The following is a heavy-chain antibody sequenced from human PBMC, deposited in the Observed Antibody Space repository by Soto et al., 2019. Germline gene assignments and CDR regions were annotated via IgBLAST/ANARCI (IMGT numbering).Heavy chain of an antibody. CDR3: AKDLGYCSGGSCYSEGYFDS. D-gene: IGHD2-15*01. V-gene: IGHV3-30*18. J-gene: IGHJ4*02. Sequence: GGSLRLSCAASGFTFSSYGMHWVRQAPGKGLEWVALVSYDGSNKNYAASVKGRFAISRDNSKNTLYLQMNMLRTEDAAVYYFAKDLGYCSGGSCYSEGYFDSWGQGALVTVSS. CDR2: VSYDGSNK. CDR1: GFTFSSYG.